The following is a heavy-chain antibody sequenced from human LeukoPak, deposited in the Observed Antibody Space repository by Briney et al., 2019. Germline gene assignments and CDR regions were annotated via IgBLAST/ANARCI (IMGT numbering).Heavy chain of an antibody. CDR3: ARVLGGSGYYPLYY. Sequence: ASVKVSCKASGYTFTGYYMHWVRQAPGQGLEWMGRINPNSGGTNYAQKFQGRVTMTRDTSISTAYMALSRLRSDDTAVYYCARVLGGSGYYPLYYWGQGTLVTVSS. CDR2: INPNSGGT. CDR1: GYTFTGYY. D-gene: IGHD3-22*01. J-gene: IGHJ4*02. V-gene: IGHV1-2*06.